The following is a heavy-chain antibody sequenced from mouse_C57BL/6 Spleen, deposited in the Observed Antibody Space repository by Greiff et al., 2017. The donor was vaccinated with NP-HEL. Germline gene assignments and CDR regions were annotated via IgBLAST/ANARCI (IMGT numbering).Heavy chain of an antibody. D-gene: IGHD1-1*01. CDR3: ARGYYGSSPLAMDY. V-gene: IGHV1-81*01. CDR2: IYPRSGNT. CDR1: GYTFTSYG. J-gene: IGHJ4*01. Sequence: VQLQQSGAELARPGASVKLSCKASGYTFTSYGISWVKQRTGQGLEWIGEIYPRSGNTYYNEKFKGKATLTADKSSSTAYMELRSLTSEDSAVYFCARGYYGSSPLAMDYWGQGTSATVSS.